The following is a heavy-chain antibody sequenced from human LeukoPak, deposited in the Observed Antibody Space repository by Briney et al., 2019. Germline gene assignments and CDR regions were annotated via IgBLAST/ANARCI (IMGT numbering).Heavy chain of an antibody. V-gene: IGHV3-7*01. D-gene: IGHD3-9*01. CDR2: IKQDGSEK. Sequence: GGSLRLSCAASGFTFSSYWMSWVRQAPGKGLEGVANIKQDGSEKYYVDSVKGRFTISRDNAKNSLYLQMNSLRAEDTAVYYCARWGRAPIDWPCYYYGMDVWGQGTTVTVSS. CDR3: ARWGRAPIDWPCYYYGMDV. CDR1: GFTFSSYW. J-gene: IGHJ6*02.